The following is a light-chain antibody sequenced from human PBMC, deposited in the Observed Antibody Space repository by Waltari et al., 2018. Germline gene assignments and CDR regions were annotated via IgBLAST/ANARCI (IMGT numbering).Light chain of an antibody. CDR2: AAS. V-gene: IGKV1-12*01. J-gene: IGKJ2*01. CDR3: QQANSSPPT. Sequence: DIQMTQSPTSVSASVGDRVTIPCRASRGIANWLAWYQQKSGKAPKLLIDAASSLQSGVPSRFSGSGSATDFALIISSLQPEDFATYYCQQANSSPPTFGQGTKVEIK. CDR1: RGIANW.